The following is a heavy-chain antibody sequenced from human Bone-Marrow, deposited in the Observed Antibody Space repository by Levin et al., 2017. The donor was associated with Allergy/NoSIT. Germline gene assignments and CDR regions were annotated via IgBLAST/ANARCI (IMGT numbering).Heavy chain of an antibody. D-gene: IGHD2-2*01. Sequence: ASVKVSCKASGYTFTSYAMHWVRQAPGQRLEWMGWINAGNGNTKYSQKFQGRVTITRDTSASTAYMELSSLRSEDTAAYYCAGELPYCSSTSCYRSWFDPWGQGILVTVSS. CDR2: INAGNGNT. V-gene: IGHV1-3*01. CDR1: GYTFTSYA. J-gene: IGHJ5*02. CDR3: AGELPYCSSTSCYRSWFDP.